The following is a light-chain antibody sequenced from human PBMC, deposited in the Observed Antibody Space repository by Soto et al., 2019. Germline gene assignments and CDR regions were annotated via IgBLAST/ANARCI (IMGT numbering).Light chain of an antibody. Sequence: QSVLTQPPSASGTPGQTVTISCSGGTSNIGTNSIAWYQHLPGTAPKLLIFRNNQRPSGVPDRFSGSKSGTSASLAISGLRSEDEADYYCAAWDGSLSGVVFGGGTKLTVL. CDR2: RNN. CDR3: AAWDGSLSGVV. CDR1: TSNIGTNS. V-gene: IGLV1-47*01. J-gene: IGLJ2*01.